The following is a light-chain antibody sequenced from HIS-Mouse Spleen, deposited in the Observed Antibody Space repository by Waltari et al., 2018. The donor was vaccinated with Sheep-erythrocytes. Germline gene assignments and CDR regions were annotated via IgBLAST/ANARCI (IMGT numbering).Light chain of an antibody. J-gene: IGLJ1*01. CDR3: CSYAGSYNHV. V-gene: IGLV2-11*01. Sequence: QSALTQPRPVSGSPRQSVPISSPGTSSHCGGSNYVSWYQQHPGKAPKLMIYDVSKRPSGVPDRFSGSKSGNTASLTISGLQAEDEADYYCCSYAGSYNHVFATGTKVTVL. CDR1: SSHCGGSNY. CDR2: DVS.